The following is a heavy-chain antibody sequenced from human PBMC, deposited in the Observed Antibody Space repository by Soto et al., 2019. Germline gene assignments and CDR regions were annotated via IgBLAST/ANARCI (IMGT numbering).Heavy chain of an antibody. CDR1: GYTFTSYA. Sequence: GASVKVSCKASGYTFTSYAMHWVRQAPGQRLEWMGWINAGNGNTKYSQKFQGRVTITRDTSASTAYMELSSLRSEDTAVYYCARAPMIVVVITPVHDAFDIWGQGTMVTVSS. V-gene: IGHV1-3*01. CDR3: ARAPMIVVVITPVHDAFDI. CDR2: INAGNGNT. D-gene: IGHD3-22*01. J-gene: IGHJ3*02.